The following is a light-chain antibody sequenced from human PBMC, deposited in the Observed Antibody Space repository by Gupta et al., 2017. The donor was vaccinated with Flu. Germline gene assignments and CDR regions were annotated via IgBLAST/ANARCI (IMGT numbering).Light chain of an antibody. CDR3: QQYYDTPWT. CDR1: QSVLYSSNNKNY. V-gene: IGKV4-1*01. Sequence: DILMTQSPDPLPVPLGARATTHRKSSQSVLYSSNNKNYLAWYQQKPGQPPKLLIYWASTRESGVPDRFSVSGSGTDFTLTISTLQAEDVAVYYCQQYYDTPWTFGQGTKVEIK. J-gene: IGKJ1*01. CDR2: WAS.